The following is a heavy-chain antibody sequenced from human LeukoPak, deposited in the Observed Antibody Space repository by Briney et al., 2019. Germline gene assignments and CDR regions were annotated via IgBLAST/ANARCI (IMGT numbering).Heavy chain of an antibody. D-gene: IGHD1-1*01. CDR2: IIPIFGTA. J-gene: IGHJ4*02. V-gene: IGHV1-69*13. Sequence: GASVKVSCKASGGTFSSYAISWVRQAPGQGLGWMGGIIPIFGTANYAQKFQGRVTITADESTSTAYTELSSLRSEDTAVYYCARADSAGERTLWGQGTLVTVSS. CDR1: GGTFSSYA. CDR3: ARADSAGERTL.